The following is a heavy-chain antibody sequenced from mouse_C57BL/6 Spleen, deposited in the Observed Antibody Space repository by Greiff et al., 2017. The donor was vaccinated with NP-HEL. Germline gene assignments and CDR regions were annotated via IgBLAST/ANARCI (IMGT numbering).Heavy chain of an antibody. CDR3: ARDYGSSYRYAY. V-gene: IGHV14-2*01. CDR1: GFNIKDYY. Sequence: EVKLVESGAELVKPGASVKLSCTASGFNIKDYYMHWVKQRTEQGLEWIGRIDPEDGETKYVPKFQGKATITADTSSNTAYLQLSSLTSEDTAVYYCARDYGSSYRYAYWGQGTLVTVSA. D-gene: IGHD1-1*01. CDR2: IDPEDGET. J-gene: IGHJ3*01.